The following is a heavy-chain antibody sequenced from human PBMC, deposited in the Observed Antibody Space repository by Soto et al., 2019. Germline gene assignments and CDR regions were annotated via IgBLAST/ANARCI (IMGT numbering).Heavy chain of an antibody. CDR1: GGSITSAGYY. J-gene: IGHJ4*02. Sequence: PSETLSLTCTVSGGSITSAGYYWTWIRQHPGKGLEWIACIYYSGTTSYSPSLRRRLTISVDTSKIQFSLKLTSVTAADTAVYYCARENQXXPLGSYFDSCGQGTLVTVSS. V-gene: IGHV4-31*03. CDR3: ARENQXXPLGSYFDS. CDR2: IYYSGTT.